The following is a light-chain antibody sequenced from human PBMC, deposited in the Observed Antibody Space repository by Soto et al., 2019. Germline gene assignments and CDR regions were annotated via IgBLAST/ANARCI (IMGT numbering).Light chain of an antibody. J-gene: IGKJ4*01. Sequence: DIPMTQSPSSLSASVGDRVTITCRASRYIDTYLSWYQHKPGKVPNLLISDASSLQSGVPSRFSGSGSGTDFTLTITSLQSEDFATYYCHQTFTPPLTFGGGTKVEI. V-gene: IGKV1-39*01. CDR2: DAS. CDR1: RYIDTY. CDR3: HQTFTPPLT.